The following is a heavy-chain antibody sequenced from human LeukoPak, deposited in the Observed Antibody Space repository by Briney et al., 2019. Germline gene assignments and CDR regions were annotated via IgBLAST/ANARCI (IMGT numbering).Heavy chain of an antibody. CDR3: ARAKSLSDS. CDR2: IKQDGSEK. J-gene: IGHJ4*02. CDR1: GFTFGSYW. D-gene: IGHD3-10*01. V-gene: IGHV3-7*03. Sequence: PGGSLRLSCAASGFTFGSYWMSWVRQAPGKGLEWVANIKQDGSEKYYVDSVKGRFTISRDNAKNSLYLQMNSLRAEDTAVYYCARAKSLSDSWGQGTLVTVSS.